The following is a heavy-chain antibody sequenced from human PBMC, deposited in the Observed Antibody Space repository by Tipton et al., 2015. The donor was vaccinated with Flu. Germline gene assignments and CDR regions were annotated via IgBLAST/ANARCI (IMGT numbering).Heavy chain of an antibody. V-gene: IGHV1-58*02. CDR2: IVVGSGST. J-gene: IGHJ5*02. CDR1: GFIIAGSA. Sequence: QMQLVQSGPEVKKPGTSVKVSCKASGFIIAGSAIQWVRQARGQRLEWIGWIVVGSGSTNYTQKFHEGVTFSRDMSASTAYMELSSLRSDDTAVYYCAAFSSHNWFDPWGQGTLVTVSS. D-gene: IGHD2-15*01. CDR3: AAFSSHNWFDP.